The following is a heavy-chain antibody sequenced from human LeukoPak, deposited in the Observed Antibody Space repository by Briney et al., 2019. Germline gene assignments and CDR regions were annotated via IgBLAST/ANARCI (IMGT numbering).Heavy chain of an antibody. CDR1: GGSFRGYY. Sequence: SETLSLTCAVYGGSFRGYYWSWIREPPGKGLEWSGEINQSGSTNYNPSLKTRVTISVDTSKNQFSLKLSSVTTADTAVYYCARARNIVVVPAAKGVRRYYFDYWGQGTLVTVSS. CDR3: ARARNIVVVPAAKGVRRYYFDY. CDR2: INQSGST. D-gene: IGHD2-2*01. J-gene: IGHJ4*02. V-gene: IGHV4-34*01.